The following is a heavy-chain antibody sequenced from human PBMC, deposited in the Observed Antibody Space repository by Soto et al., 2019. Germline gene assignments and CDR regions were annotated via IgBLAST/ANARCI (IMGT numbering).Heavy chain of an antibody. CDR3: AVMDYYGSRSGLDI. CDR1: GFTVSSNY. Sequence: XGSLIVSWTSSGFTVSSNYMSWVRQTPGKGLEWVSVIYSGGSTYYADSVKGRFTISRDNSKNTLYLQMNSLRAEDTAVYYCAVMDYYGSRSGLDIWGQGTMVTVSS. D-gene: IGHD3-10*01. J-gene: IGHJ3*02. V-gene: IGHV3-53*01. CDR2: IYSGGST.